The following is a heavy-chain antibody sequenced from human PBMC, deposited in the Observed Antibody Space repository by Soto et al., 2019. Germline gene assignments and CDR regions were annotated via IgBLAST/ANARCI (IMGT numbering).Heavy chain of an antibody. V-gene: IGHV3-30-3*01. Sequence: GGSLRLSCAASGFTFSSYAMHWVRQAPGKGLEWVAVISYDGSNKYYADSVKGRFTISRDNSKNTLYLQMNSLRAEDTAVYYCARDGRKYSSSWYDYFDYWGQGTLVTVSS. CDR3: ARDGRKYSSSWYDYFDY. D-gene: IGHD6-13*01. J-gene: IGHJ4*02. CDR2: ISYDGSNK. CDR1: GFTFSSYA.